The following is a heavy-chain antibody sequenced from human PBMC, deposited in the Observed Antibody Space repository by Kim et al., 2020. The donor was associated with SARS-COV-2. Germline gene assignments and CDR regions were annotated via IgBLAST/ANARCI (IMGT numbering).Heavy chain of an antibody. CDR2: ISYDGSNK. Sequence: GGSLRLSCAASGFTFSSYAMHWVRQAPGKGLEWVAVISYDGSNKYYADSVKGRFTISRDNSKNTLYLQMNSLRAEDTAVYYCARDRSSYGSGSYYVPGWFDPWGQGTLVTVSS. D-gene: IGHD3-10*01. CDR1: GFTFSSYA. J-gene: IGHJ5*02. CDR3: ARDRSSYGSGSYYVPGWFDP. V-gene: IGHV3-30*04.